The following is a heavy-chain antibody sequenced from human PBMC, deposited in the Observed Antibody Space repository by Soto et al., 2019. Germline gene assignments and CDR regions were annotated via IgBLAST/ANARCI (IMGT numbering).Heavy chain of an antibody. D-gene: IGHD4-17*01. Sequence: GGSLRLSCAASGQTFTTSAMSWVRQAPGKGLEWVSSISSSSSYIYYADSVKGRFTISRDNAKNSLYLQMNSLRAEDTAVYYCARDLSGDYGALDTWGQGTMVTVSS. J-gene: IGHJ3*02. V-gene: IGHV3-21*01. CDR2: ISSSSSYI. CDR3: ARDLSGDYGALDT. CDR1: GQTFTTSA.